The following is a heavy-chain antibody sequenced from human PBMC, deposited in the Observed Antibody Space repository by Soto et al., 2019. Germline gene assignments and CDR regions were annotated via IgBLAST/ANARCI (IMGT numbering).Heavy chain of an antibody. V-gene: IGHV4-30-2*01. J-gene: IGHJ4*02. D-gene: IGHD5-12*01. CDR2: IYHSGST. Sequence: PSETLSLTCAVSGGSISSGGYSWSWIRQPPGKGLEWIGYIYHSGSTYYNPSLKSRVTISVDRSKNQFSLKPSSVTAADTAVYYCAAGGGLPRYYWGQGTLVTVSS. CDR3: AAGGGLPRYY. CDR1: GGSISSGGYS.